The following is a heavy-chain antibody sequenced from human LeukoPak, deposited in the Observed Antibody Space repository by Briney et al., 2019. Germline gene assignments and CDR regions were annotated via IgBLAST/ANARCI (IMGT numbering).Heavy chain of an antibody. CDR1: ELTFSNAW. Sequence: GGSLRLSCAASELTFSNAWMSWVRQGPGKGLEWVGRIKNKTDGETTDYAAPVKGRFSISRDDSKNTLYLQMNSLKSEDTGVYYCTTELRWEHQVGYWGQGTLVTVSS. CDR2: IKNKTDGETT. D-gene: IGHD1-26*01. J-gene: IGHJ4*02. V-gene: IGHV3-15*01. CDR3: TTELRWEHQVGY.